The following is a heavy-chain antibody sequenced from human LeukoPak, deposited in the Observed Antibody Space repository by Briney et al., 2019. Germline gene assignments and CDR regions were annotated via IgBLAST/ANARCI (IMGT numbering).Heavy chain of an antibody. D-gene: IGHD4-17*01. CDR3: SSRGMTALTTGTLAP. CDR1: GGSISSGNW. J-gene: IGHJ5*02. Sequence: SETLSLTCAVSGGSISSGNWWTWVRQPPGKGLEWIGEIYHSGSTTYNPSLRSRVSIAVDKSRNHFSLKLNSVTAADTAVYYCSSRGMTALTTGTLAPWGKGTLVTVSS. V-gene: IGHV4-4*02. CDR2: IYHSGST.